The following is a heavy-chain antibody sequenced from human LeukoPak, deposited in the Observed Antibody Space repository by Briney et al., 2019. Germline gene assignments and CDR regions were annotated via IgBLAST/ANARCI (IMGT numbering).Heavy chain of an antibody. V-gene: IGHV3-7*01. CDR3: ASTRFLEWLRYYYYGMDV. CDR1: GFTFSSYW. CDR2: IKQDGSEK. D-gene: IGHD3-3*01. J-gene: IGHJ6*02. Sequence: GGSLRLSCAASGFTFSSYWMSWVRQAPGKGLEWVANIKQDGSEKYYVDSVKGRFTISRDNAKNSLYLQMNSLRAEDTAVYYCASTRFLEWLRYYYYGMDVWGQGTTVTVSS.